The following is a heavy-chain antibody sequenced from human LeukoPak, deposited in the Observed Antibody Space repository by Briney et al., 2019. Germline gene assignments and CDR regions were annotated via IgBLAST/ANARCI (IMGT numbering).Heavy chain of an antibody. CDR1: GFTFSSYG. CDR3: ARGREYCSSTSCRDAFDI. D-gene: IGHD2-2*01. CDR2: IWYDGSNK. V-gene: IGHV3-33*01. J-gene: IGHJ3*02. Sequence: PGGSLRLSCAAFGFTFSSYGMHWVRQAPGKGLEWVAVIWYDGSNKYYADSVKGRFTISRDNSKNTLYLQMNSLRAEDTAVYYCARGREYCSSTSCRDAFDIWGLGTMVTVSS.